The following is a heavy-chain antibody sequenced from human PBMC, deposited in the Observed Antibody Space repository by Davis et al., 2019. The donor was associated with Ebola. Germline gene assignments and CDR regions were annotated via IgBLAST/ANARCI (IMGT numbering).Heavy chain of an antibody. V-gene: IGHV4-61*01. CDR1: GGSISTSTYY. CDR2: IYYSGST. D-gene: IGHD3-3*01. J-gene: IGHJ2*01. Sequence: PSETLSLTCTVSGGSISTSTYYWGWIRQPPGKGLEWIGYIYYSGSTNYNPSLKSRVTISVDTSRSQVSLKLNSVTAADTAVYFCAKDPGTIFGSHRYLDLWGRGTLVTVSS. CDR3: AKDPGTIFGSHRYLDL.